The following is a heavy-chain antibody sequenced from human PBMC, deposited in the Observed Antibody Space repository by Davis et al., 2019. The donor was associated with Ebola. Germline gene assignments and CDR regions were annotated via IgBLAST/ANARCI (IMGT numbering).Heavy chain of an antibody. J-gene: IGHJ4*02. Sequence: SGPTLVKPTETLTLTCTVSGFSLSNARMGVSWIRQPPGKALEWLAHIFSNDEKSYSTSLKSRLTISKDTSKSQVVLTMTNMDPVDTATYYCARIRPSYYYDSSGYYARYYFDYWGQGTLVTVSS. CDR3: ARIRPSYYYDSSGYYARYYFDY. V-gene: IGHV2-26*01. CDR2: IFSNDEK. CDR1: GFSLSNARMG. D-gene: IGHD3-22*01.